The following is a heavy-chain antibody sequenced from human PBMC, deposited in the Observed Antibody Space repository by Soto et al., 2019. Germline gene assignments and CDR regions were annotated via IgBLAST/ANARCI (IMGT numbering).Heavy chain of an antibody. V-gene: IGHV3-74*01. J-gene: IGHJ6*02. CDR3: ARDPVAPTAYYYYYYGMDV. Sequence: PGGSLRLSCAASGFTFSSYWMHWVRQAPGKGLVWVSRINSDGSSTSYADSVKGRFTISRDNAKNTLYLQMNSLRAEDTAVYYCARDPVAPTAYYYYYYGMDVWGQGTTVTVSS. D-gene: IGHD2-21*02. CDR1: GFTFSSYW. CDR2: INSDGSST.